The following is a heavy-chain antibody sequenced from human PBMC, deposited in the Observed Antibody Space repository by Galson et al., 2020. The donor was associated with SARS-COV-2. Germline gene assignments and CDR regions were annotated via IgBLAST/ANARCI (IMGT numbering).Heavy chain of an antibody. CDR1: GDSISSTTYY. V-gene: IGHV4-39*07. J-gene: IGHJ4*02. CDR3: ARDRVAVATNFDS. Sequence: KSSETLSLTCTVSGDSISSTTYYWGWIRQHPGKGLEWIGRIYYSGTTYYNPSLKSRVTISVDTSKNQVSLKLSSVAAADTAVYYCARDRVAVATNFDSWGQGTLVTVSS. CDR2: IYYSGTT. D-gene: IGHD2-15*01.